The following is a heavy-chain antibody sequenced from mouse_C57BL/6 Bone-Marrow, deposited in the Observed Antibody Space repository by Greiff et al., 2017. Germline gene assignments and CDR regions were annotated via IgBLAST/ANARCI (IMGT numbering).Heavy chain of an antibody. CDR1: GYTFTSYG. V-gene: IGHV1-81*01. Sequence: VKLMESGAELARPGASVTLSCKASGYTFTSYGISWVKQRTGPGLEWIGEIYPRCGNTYYNEQFKGKATLTADNSSSTAYMELLSLTSEDSAVFFCAFQLGPWFAYWGQGTLVTVSA. CDR2: IYPRCGNT. J-gene: IGHJ3*01. D-gene: IGHD4-1*02. CDR3: AFQLGPWFAY.